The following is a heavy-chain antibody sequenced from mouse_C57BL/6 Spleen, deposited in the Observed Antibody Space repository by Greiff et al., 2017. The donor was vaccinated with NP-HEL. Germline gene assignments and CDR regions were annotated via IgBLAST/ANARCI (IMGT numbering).Heavy chain of an antibody. CDR1: GYTFTSYW. Sequence: QVQLKQPGAELVKPGASVKLSCKASGYTFTSYWMHWVKQRPGQGLEWIGMIHPNSGSTNYNEKFKSKATLTVDKSSSTAYMQLSSLTSEDSAVYYCAREWIITTVVNWYFDVWGTGTTVTVSS. V-gene: IGHV1-64*01. J-gene: IGHJ1*03. D-gene: IGHD1-1*01. CDR3: AREWIITTVVNWYFDV. CDR2: IHPNSGST.